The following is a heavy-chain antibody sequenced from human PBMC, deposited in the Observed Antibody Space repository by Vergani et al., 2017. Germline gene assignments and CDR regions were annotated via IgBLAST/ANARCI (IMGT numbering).Heavy chain of an antibody. Sequence: EVQLVESGGGLVQPGGSLRLSCAASGFTFSSYWMSWVRQAPGKGLEWVANIKQDGSEKYYVDSVKGRFTISRDNAKNSLYVQMNSLRAEDTAVYYCARDYPLAVAGRGGGSYYYYYYMDVWGKGTTVTVSS. J-gene: IGHJ6*03. CDR1: GFTFSSYW. CDR3: ARDYPLAVAGRGGGSYYYYYYMDV. D-gene: IGHD6-19*01. CDR2: IKQDGSEK. V-gene: IGHV3-7*03.